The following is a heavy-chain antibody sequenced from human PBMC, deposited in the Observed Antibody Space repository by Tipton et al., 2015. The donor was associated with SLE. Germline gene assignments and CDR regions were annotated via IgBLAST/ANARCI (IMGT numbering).Heavy chain of an antibody. Sequence: LRLSCTVSGGSISSHYWSWIRQPPGKGLEWIGYIYYSGSTNYNPSLKSRVTISVDTSKNQFSLKLTSVTAADTAVYYCARVALFPSYMDVWGKGTTVTVSS. CDR2: IYYSGST. CDR1: GGSISSHY. V-gene: IGHV4-59*11. D-gene: IGHD3-3*01. CDR3: ARVALFPSYMDV. J-gene: IGHJ6*03.